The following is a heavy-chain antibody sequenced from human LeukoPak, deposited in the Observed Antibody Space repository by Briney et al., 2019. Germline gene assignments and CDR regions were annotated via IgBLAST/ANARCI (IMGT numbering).Heavy chain of an antibody. J-gene: IGHJ2*01. D-gene: IGHD2-21*02. CDR1: GFTFSSYD. CDR3: AKIYEAYCRDDCYSRYLDL. Sequence: GGSLRLSCKASGFTFSSYDMHWVRQAPGKGLEWVAGTSYDGSRKYYADSVKGRSAISRDNSKNTLSLQMTSLRAEDTAVYYCAKIYEAYCRDDCYSRYLDLWGRGTLVTVSS. CDR2: TSYDGSRK. V-gene: IGHV3-30*18.